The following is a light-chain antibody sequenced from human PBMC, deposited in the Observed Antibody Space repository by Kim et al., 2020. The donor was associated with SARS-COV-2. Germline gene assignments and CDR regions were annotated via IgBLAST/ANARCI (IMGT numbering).Light chain of an antibody. Sequence: QSITISCTGNSRDVGSYNLVSWYQQHPGKAPKLMIYEGSKRPSGVSNRFSGSKSGNTASLTISGLQAEDEADYYCCSYAGSSTFVVFGGGTQLTVL. CDR2: EGS. CDR1: SRDVGSYNL. V-gene: IGLV2-23*03. J-gene: IGLJ2*01. CDR3: CSYAGSSTFVV.